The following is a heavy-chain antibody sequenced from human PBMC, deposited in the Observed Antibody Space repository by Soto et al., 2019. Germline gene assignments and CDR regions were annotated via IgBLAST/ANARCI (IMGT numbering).Heavy chain of an antibody. J-gene: IGHJ6*02. CDR3: AKDRARGYYDFWSGYGLHYYYYGMDV. CDR2: IRSSGSPT. Sequence: GGSLRLSCVASGFAFSNYSMNWVRQAPGKGLEWVSYIRSSGSPTYYAGSVKGRFTISRDNSKKSLYLQMNSLRAEDTAVYYCAKDRARGYYDFWSGYGLHYYYYGMDVWGQGTTVTVSS. D-gene: IGHD3-3*01. V-gene: IGHV3-48*01. CDR1: GFAFSNYS.